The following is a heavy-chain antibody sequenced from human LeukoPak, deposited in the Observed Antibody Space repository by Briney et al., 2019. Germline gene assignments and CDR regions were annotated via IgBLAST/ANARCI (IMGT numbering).Heavy chain of an antibody. J-gene: IGHJ4*02. CDR1: GFTFSSYG. CDR3: AKTALWFGELFARTAERWYFDY. V-gene: IGHV3-30*02. Sequence: PGGSLRLSCAASGFTFSSYGMHWVRQAPGKGLEWVAFIRYDGSNKYYADSVKGRFTISRDNSKNTLYLQMNSLRAEDTAVYYCAKTALWFGELFARTAERWYFDYWGQGTLVTVSS. D-gene: IGHD3-10*01. CDR2: IRYDGSNK.